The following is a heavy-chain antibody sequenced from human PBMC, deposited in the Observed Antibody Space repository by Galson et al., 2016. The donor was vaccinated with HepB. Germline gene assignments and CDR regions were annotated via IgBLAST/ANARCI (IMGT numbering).Heavy chain of an antibody. J-gene: IGHJ4*02. Sequence: SLRLSCAASGFTCTNYWMTWVRQAPGKGLEWVANIKEDGTEKCYADSVKGRFTISRDNARNSLYLQMNSLRAEDTGIYYCAREGLADGSYFDYWGRGTLVTVS. CDR2: IKEDGTEK. CDR3: AREGLADGSYFDY. CDR1: GFTCTNYW. D-gene: IGHD5-24*01. V-gene: IGHV3-7*01.